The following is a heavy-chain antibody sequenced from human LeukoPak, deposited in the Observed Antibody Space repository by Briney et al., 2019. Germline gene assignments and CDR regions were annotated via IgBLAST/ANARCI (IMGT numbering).Heavy chain of an antibody. CDR2: ISGSGGST. Sequence: GGSLRLSCAASGFTFSSYAMSWVRQAPGKGLEWVSAISGSGGSTYYADSVKGRFTISRDNSKNTLYLQMNSLRAEDTAVYYCGRGQAQTYYYDSSGPDYWGQGTLVTVSS. CDR3: GRGQAQTYYYDSSGPDY. V-gene: IGHV3-23*01. J-gene: IGHJ4*02. CDR1: GFTFSSYA. D-gene: IGHD3-22*01.